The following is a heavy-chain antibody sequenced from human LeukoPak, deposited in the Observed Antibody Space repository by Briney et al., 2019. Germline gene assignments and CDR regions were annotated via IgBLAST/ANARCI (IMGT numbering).Heavy chain of an antibody. CDR2: INPNSGGT. V-gene: IGHV1-2*02. CDR1: GYTFTVYY. J-gene: IGHJ4*02. D-gene: IGHD6-19*01. CDR3: ARDLYSSGWYKGRGARDFDY. Sequence: GASVTVSCKASGYTFTVYYMHWVRQAPGQGLEWMGWINPNSGGTNYAQKFQGRVTMTRDTSISTAYMELSRLRSDDTAVYYCARDLYSSGWYKGRGARDFDYWGQGTLVTVSS.